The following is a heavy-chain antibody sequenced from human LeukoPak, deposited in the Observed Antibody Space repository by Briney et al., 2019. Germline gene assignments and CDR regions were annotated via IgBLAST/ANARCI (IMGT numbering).Heavy chain of an antibody. CDR3: ARYRHCGGDCYPLDC. D-gene: IGHD2-21*02. Sequence: PGGSLRLSCAASGFTFSSYWMHWVRQAPGKGLVWVSRINSDGSSTSYADSVKGRFTISRDNAKNSLYLQMNTLRAEDTAMYYCARYRHCGGDCYPLDCWGQGTLVTVSS. CDR1: GFTFSSYW. V-gene: IGHV3-74*01. J-gene: IGHJ4*02. CDR2: INSDGSST.